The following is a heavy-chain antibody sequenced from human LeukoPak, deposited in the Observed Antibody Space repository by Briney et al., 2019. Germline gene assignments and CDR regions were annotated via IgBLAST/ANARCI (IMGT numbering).Heavy chain of an antibody. CDR3: ATITESYGGYVLYYFDY. CDR2: VDPEDGET. CDR1: GYTFTDYY. V-gene: IGHV1-69-2*01. J-gene: IGHJ4*02. D-gene: IGHD4-17*01. Sequence: ASVKVSCKVSGYTFTDYYMHWVQQAPGKGLEWMGLVDPEDGETIYAEKFQGRVTITADTSTDTAYMELSSLRSEDTAVYYCATITESYGGYVLYYFDYWGQGTLVTVSS.